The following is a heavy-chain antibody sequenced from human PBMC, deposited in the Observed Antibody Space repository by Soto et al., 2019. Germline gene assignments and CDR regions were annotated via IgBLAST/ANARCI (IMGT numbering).Heavy chain of an antibody. V-gene: IGHV1-69*13. Sequence: GASVKVSCKASGYTFTSYGISWVRQAPGQGLEWMGGIIPIFSTPNYAQKFQGRVTITADESTSTAYMELSSLRSEDTAVYYCARDSNFLIQSGGPATYYFYYGMDVWGQGTTVTVSS. CDR2: IIPIFSTP. CDR1: GYTFTSYG. CDR3: ARDSNFLIQSGGPATYYFYYGMDV. J-gene: IGHJ6*02. D-gene: IGHD4-4*01.